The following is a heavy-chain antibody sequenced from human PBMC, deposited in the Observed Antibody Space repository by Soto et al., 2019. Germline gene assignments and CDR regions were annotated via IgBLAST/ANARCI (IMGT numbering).Heavy chain of an antibody. CDR3: ARELEGGVFDI. CDR1: GGPVRDAFSY. D-gene: IGHD2-8*02. V-gene: IGHV4-30-4*01. J-gene: IGHJ3*02. Sequence: TLSLTCTVSGGPVRDAFSYWTWIRQPPGKGPEWMGYLSYTGSTYYNPPLRNRATISVDESSNLLSLRLSSVTAADTAVYYCARELEGGVFDIWGRGTLVTVSS. CDR2: LSYTGST.